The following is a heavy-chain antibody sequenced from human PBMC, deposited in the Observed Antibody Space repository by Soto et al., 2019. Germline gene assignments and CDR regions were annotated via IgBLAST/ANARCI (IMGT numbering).Heavy chain of an antibody. CDR2: IYPGDSDT. J-gene: IGHJ4*02. CDR3: ARHERSGWYWVDY. V-gene: IGHV5-51*01. CDR1: GYSFINYW. D-gene: IGHD6-19*01. Sequence: GESLKISCKGSGYSFINYWIGWVRQTPGKGLEWVGIIYPGDSDTRYSPPFQGQVTISADKSISTAFLQWSNLKASDTAMYYCARHERSGWYWVDYWGQGTPVTVSS.